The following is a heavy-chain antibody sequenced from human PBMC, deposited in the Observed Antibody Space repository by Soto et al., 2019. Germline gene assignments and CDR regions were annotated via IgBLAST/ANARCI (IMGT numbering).Heavy chain of an antibody. CDR1: GGTFRTSA. Sequence: QVQLVQSGAEVKKPGSSVKVSCKASGGTFRTSAISWVRQAPGQGLEWVGGITPVFRSPKYAQNFQDRVTITADESTSTAYMELNSLRSDDTAVYYCARDKDRLQLGGNYYFILDVWGQGTAVTVSS. CDR3: ARDKDRLQLGGNYYFILDV. J-gene: IGHJ6*02. D-gene: IGHD1-1*01. CDR2: ITPVFRSP. V-gene: IGHV1-69*12.